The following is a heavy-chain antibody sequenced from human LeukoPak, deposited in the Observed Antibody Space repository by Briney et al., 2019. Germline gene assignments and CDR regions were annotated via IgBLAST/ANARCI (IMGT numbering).Heavy chain of an antibody. CDR3: ARERTSITRTGFDY. D-gene: IGHD1-20*01. V-gene: IGHV1-46*01. CDR2: INPSDGST. J-gene: IGHJ4*02. CDR1: GYTFTSYY. Sequence: ASVKVSCKASGYTFTSYYVHWVRQAPGQGLEWMGIINPSDGSTTYPQKFQGRVTMTRDMSTSTVYMEVSSLRSEDTAVYYCARERTSITRTGFDYWGQGTLVTVSS.